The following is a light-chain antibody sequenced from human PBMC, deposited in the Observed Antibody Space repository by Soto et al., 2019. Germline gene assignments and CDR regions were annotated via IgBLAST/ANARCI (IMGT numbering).Light chain of an antibody. CDR3: ASWDDNLKGPV. CDR2: GNR. V-gene: IGLV1-40*01. J-gene: IGLJ2*01. CDR1: NSNLGAGYD. Sequence: QSVLTQPPSVSGAPGQRVTISCTGNNSNLGAGYDVHWYQQLPGAAPKLVIFGNRNRPSGVPERFSGSKSGTSASLAITGLQAEDEADYSCASWDDNLKGPVFGRGTNLTVL.